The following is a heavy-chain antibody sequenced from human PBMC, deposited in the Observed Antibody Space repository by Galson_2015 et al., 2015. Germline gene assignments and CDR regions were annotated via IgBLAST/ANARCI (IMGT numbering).Heavy chain of an antibody. CDR3: ARDAPRITMIVVGGDAFDI. D-gene: IGHD3-22*01. Sequence: SVKVSCKASGYTFTSYAMHWVRQAPGQRLEWMGWINAGNGNTKYSQKFQGRVTITRDTSASTAYMELSSLRSEDTAVYYCARDAPRITMIVVGGDAFDIWGQGTMVTVSS. CDR2: INAGNGNT. J-gene: IGHJ3*02. CDR1: GYTFTSYA. V-gene: IGHV1-3*01.